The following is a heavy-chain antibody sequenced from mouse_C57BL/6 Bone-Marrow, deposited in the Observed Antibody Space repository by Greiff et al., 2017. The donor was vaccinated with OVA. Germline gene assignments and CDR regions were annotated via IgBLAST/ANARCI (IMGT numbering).Heavy chain of an antibody. D-gene: IGHD2-1*01. J-gene: IGHJ3*01. CDR2: IDPETGGT. V-gene: IGHV1-15*01. CDR1: GYTFTDYE. CDR3: TKAGANYPAWFAY. Sequence: QVQLQQSGAELVRAGASVTLSCKASGYTFTDYEMPWVKQTPVHGLEWIGAIDPETGGTAYNQKFKGKAILTADKSSSTAYMELLSLTSADSAVYYCTKAGANYPAWFAYWGQGTLVTVSA.